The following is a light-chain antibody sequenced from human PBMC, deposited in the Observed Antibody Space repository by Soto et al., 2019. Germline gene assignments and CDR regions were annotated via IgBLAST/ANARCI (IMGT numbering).Light chain of an antibody. J-gene: IGKJ2*01. Sequence: EIVMTQSPATLSVSPGERVTLSCRTSQSVSSRLAWYQQKPGQAPRLLIYAVSTRATGIPARFSGSGSGTEFTLTITSLQSEDFAVYYCQQYNNWPYTFGQGTKVDI. CDR3: QQYNNWPYT. V-gene: IGKV3D-15*01. CDR1: QSVSSR. CDR2: AVS.